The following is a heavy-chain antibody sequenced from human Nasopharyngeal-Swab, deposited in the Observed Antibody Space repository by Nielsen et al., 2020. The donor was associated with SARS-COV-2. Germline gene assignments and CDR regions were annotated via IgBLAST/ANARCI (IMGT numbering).Heavy chain of an antibody. V-gene: IGHV4-31*03. D-gene: IGHD5-18*01. CDR3: ARISAMVMGYTDY. J-gene: IGHJ4*02. CDR1: GGSISRGGYY. CDR2: IYYSGST. Sequence: TLSLTCTVSGGSISRGGYYWSWIRQHPGKGLEWIGYIYYSGSTYYNPSLKSRVTISVDTSKNQFSLKLSSVTAADTAVYYCARISAMVMGYTDYWGQGTLVTVSS.